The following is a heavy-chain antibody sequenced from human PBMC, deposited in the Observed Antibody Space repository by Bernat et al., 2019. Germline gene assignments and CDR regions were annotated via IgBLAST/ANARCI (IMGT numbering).Heavy chain of an antibody. J-gene: IGHJ4*02. CDR2: IWNDGSNK. D-gene: IGHD6-19*01. V-gene: IGHV3-33*01. Sequence: QVQLVESGGGVVQPGRSLRLSCAASGFTFSSYGMHWVRQAPGKGLEWVVVIWNDGSNKYYADSVKGRFTISRDNSKKTMYMQMNSLRAEDTAVYYCARDQYSSGWYVDYWGQGTLVTVSS. CDR1: GFTFSSYG. CDR3: ARDQYSSGWYVDY.